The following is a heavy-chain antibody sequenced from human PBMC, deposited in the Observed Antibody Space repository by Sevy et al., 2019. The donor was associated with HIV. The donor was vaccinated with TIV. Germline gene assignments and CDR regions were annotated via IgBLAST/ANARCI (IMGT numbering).Heavy chain of an antibody. D-gene: IGHD3-22*01. Sequence: GGSLRLSCAASGFTFSNYAMNWVRQAPGKGLEWVSTIFRSGGVTYYADSVKGRCTISRDNFKNPLNLQMHSLRAEDTDVYYCAGGRYDSSGSFDAFDIWGQGTMVTVSS. V-gene: IGHV3-23*01. CDR1: GFTFSNYA. CDR2: IFRSGGVT. CDR3: AGGRYDSSGSFDAFDI. J-gene: IGHJ3*02.